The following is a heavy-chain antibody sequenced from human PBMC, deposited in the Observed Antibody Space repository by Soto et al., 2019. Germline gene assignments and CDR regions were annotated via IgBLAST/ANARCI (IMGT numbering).Heavy chain of an antibody. V-gene: IGHV1-69*13. CDR2: IIPIFGTA. CDR3: ARESLYCSSTSCYTDPYWFDP. Sequence: GASVKVSCKASGGTFSSYAISWVRQAPGQGLEWMGGIIPIFGTANYAQKFQGRVTITADESTSTAYMELSSLRSEDTAVYYCARESLYCSSTSCYTDPYWFDPWGQGTLVT. D-gene: IGHD2-2*02. CDR1: GGTFSSYA. J-gene: IGHJ5*02.